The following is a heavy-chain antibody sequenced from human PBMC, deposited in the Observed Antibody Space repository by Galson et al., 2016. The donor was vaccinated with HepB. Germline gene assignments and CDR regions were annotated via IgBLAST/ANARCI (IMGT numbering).Heavy chain of an antibody. CDR2: MSFDGYSK. CDR1: GIAFSNSI. J-gene: IGHJ4*02. Sequence: SLRLSCAASGIAFSNSIMHWVRQAPGMGPEWVAGMSFDGYSKYHLDAVKGRFTISRDDSKKTLYLQMDSLRAEDTALYYCAREGYSSGWAPAFDDWGQGTLVTVSS. D-gene: IGHD6-25*01. V-gene: IGHV3-30*01. CDR3: AREGYSSGWAPAFDD.